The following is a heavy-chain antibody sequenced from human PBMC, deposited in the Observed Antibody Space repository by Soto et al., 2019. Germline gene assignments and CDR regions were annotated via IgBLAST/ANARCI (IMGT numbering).Heavy chain of an antibody. V-gene: IGHV3-30*18. CDR1: GFTFSSYG. J-gene: IGHJ5*02. CDR2: ISYDGSNK. Sequence: GGSLRLSCAASGFTFSSYGMHWVRQAPGKGLEWVAVISYDGSNKYYADSVKGRFTISSDNSKNTLYLQMNSLRAEDTAVYYCAKEPLFYGDYNNWFDPWGQGTLVTVSS. CDR3: AKEPLFYGDYNNWFDP. D-gene: IGHD4-17*01.